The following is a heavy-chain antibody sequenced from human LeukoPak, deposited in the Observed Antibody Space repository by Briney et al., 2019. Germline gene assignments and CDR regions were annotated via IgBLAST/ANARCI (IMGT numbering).Heavy chain of an antibody. CDR1: GGSISSHY. CDR3: ARFDSSGYN. CDR2: IHHSGST. J-gene: IGHJ4*02. V-gene: IGHV4-59*11. Sequence: SETLSLTCTVSGGSISSHYWSWIRQPPGKGLEWIGYIHHSGSTNYNPSLKSRVTISVDTSKTQFSLRLNSVTAADTAVYYCARFDSSGYNWGQGTLVTVSS. D-gene: IGHD3-22*01.